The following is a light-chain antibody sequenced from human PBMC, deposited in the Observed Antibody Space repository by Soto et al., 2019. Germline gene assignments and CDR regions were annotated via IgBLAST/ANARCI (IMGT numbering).Light chain of an antibody. V-gene: IGKV1-5*03. CDR3: QHYNSYSIT. Sequence: DIQMTQSPSTLSASVGDRVTITCRASQSISNWLAWYQQKPGKAPKLLIYKASSLESGVPSRFTGSGSGTEFTLTLSSLQPDDFATYYCQHYNSYSITFGQGTRLEIK. CDR2: KAS. CDR1: QSISNW. J-gene: IGKJ5*01.